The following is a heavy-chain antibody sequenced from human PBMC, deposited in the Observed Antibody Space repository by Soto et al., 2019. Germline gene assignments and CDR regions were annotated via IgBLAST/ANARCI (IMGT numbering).Heavy chain of an antibody. CDR1: GGSISSYY. J-gene: IGHJ5*02. Sequence: SETLSLTCTVSGGSISSYYWSWIRQPPGKGPEWIGYIYYSGSTNYNPSLKSRVTISVDTSKNQFSLKLSSVTAADTAVYYCARDRSSSSWYGWFDPWGQGTLVTVSS. CDR3: ARDRSSSSWYGWFDP. V-gene: IGHV4-59*01. CDR2: IYYSGST. D-gene: IGHD6-13*01.